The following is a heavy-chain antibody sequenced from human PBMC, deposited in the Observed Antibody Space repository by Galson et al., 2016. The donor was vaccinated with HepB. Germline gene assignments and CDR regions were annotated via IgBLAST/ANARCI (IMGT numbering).Heavy chain of an antibody. D-gene: IGHD2-2*01. Sequence: SLRLSCAASGFTFGHHAMHWVRQAPGKGLEWVSGISWNSDSIGYADSVKGRFTISRDNAKNSLYLQMNSLRAEDTALYYCAKSDCSSTSCFPDYWGQGTLVTVSS. CDR2: ISWNSDSI. V-gene: IGHV3-9*01. CDR3: AKSDCSSTSCFPDY. J-gene: IGHJ4*02. CDR1: GFTFGHHA.